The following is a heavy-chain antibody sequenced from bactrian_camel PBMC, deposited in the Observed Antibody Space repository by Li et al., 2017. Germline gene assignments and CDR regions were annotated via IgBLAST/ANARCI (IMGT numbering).Heavy chain of an antibody. CDR2: TGRDTKT. D-gene: IGHD4*01. V-gene: IGHV3S53*01. CDR1: GYTAC. Sequence: HVQLVESGGGSVQPGGSLTLSCTGPGYTACMGWYRQAPGKEREGVAATGRDTKTYDADFVKGRFTISQDQSKKTVYLQMNSLKPEDTAMYYCAAGCRFDDAERRLSQEGYYYWGQGTQVTVSS. J-gene: IGHJ4*01. CDR3: AAGCRFDDAERRLSQEGYYY.